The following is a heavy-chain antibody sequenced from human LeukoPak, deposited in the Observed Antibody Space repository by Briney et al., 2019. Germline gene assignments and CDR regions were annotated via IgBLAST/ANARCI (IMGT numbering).Heavy chain of an antibody. D-gene: IGHD1-1*01. CDR1: GFTFSSYA. CDR2: ISSSSGYI. V-gene: IGHV3-21*01. CDR3: TREVQEYFDY. Sequence: PGGSLRLSCAASGFTFSSYAMNWVRQAPGKGLEWVSSISSSSGYIFYADSVKGRFTISRDNTKTSLYLQMNSLRAEDTAVYYCTREVQEYFDYWGQGTLVTVSS. J-gene: IGHJ4*02.